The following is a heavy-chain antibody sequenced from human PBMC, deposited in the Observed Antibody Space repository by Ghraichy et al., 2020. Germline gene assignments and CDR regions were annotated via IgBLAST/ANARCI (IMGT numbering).Heavy chain of an antibody. Sequence: GESLNISCAASGFTFTTYTMIWVRQAPGKGLEWVSSISGSGGVTYYADSVKGRFTISRDNSKNTLYLQMTSLRAEDTAVYYCAKDVGRIMGRPGCWGQGTLVTVSS. V-gene: IGHV3-23*01. J-gene: IGHJ4*02. D-gene: IGHD3-16*01. CDR1: GFTFTTYT. CDR2: ISGSGGVT. CDR3: AKDVGRIMGRPGC.